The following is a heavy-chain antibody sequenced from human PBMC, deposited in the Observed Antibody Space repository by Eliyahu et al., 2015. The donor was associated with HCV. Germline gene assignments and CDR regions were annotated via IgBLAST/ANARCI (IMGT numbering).Heavy chain of an antibody. D-gene: IGHD3-22*01. V-gene: IGHV3-23*01. CDR3: AKVGDYYESSGHIGGFDY. CDR1: DSPFNTYA. Sequence: EVHLLESGGGLVQPGGSLRLPVQPLDSPFNTYAXSWVRQAPGKGLEWVSSISGSGGGTYYADSVEGRFTISRDNSKNTLYLQMNSLRDEDTAVYYCAKVGDYYESSGHIGGFDYWGQGTLATVSS. J-gene: IGHJ4*02. CDR2: ISGSGGGT.